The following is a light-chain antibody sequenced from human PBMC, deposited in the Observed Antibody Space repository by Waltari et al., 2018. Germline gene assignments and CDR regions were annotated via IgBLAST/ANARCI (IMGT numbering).Light chain of an antibody. CDR2: VNRDGSH. J-gene: IGLJ3*02. V-gene: IGLV4-69*01. Sequence: QLVLTQSPSASASLGASAKLTCTLSSGHSSHVIAWLHQQPEKGPRYLMKVNRDGSHSKGANIPDRCSGSSSAAEHFLTFTSSQSEDEADFYCQTGGHGTWVFGGGTKLTVL. CDR3: QTGGHGTWV. CDR1: SGHSSHV.